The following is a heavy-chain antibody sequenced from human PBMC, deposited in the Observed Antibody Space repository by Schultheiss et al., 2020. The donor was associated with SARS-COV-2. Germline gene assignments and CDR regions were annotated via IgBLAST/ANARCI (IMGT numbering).Heavy chain of an antibody. Sequence: SVKVSCKASGGTFSSYTISWVRQAPGQGLEWMGRIIPILGIANYAQKFQGRVTITADKSTSTAYMELSSLRSEDTAVYYCARDLYYDSSLSYYFDYWGQGTLVTVSS. J-gene: IGHJ4*02. D-gene: IGHD3-22*01. CDR1: GGTFSSYT. CDR3: ARDLYYDSSLSYYFDY. CDR2: IIPILGIA. V-gene: IGHV1-69*04.